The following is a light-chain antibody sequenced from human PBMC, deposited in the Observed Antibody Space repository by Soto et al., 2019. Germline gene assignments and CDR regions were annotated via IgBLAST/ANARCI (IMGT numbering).Light chain of an antibody. CDR3: QQYKNWPRT. J-gene: IGKJ1*01. CDR1: QSVSSN. CDR2: NAS. Sequence: EIVMTQSPATLSVSPGERATLSYRASQSVSSNLVWYQQKSGQPPRLLIYNASTRATGIPARFSGSGSGTEFTLTISSLQSEDFAVYYCQQYKNWPRTFGQGTKVEIK. V-gene: IGKV3-15*01.